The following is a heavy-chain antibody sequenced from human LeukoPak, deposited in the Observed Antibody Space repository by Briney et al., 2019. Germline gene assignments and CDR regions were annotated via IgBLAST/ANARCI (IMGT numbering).Heavy chain of an antibody. Sequence: PGGSLRLSCAASGFTFSSYEMNWVRQAPGKGLEWVSYISSSGSTICYADSVKGRFTISRDNAKNSLYLQMNSLRAEDTAVYYCARDRSYANDYWGQRTRVTVSS. D-gene: IGHD1-26*01. CDR2: ISSSGSTI. CDR1: GFTFSSYE. CDR3: ARDRSYANDY. J-gene: IGHJ4*02. V-gene: IGHV3-48*03.